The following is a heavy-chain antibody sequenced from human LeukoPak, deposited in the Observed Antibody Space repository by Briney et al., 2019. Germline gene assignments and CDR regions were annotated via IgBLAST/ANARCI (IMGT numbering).Heavy chain of an antibody. CDR3: ARAISIAARGDY. D-gene: IGHD6-6*01. J-gene: IGHJ4*02. CDR2: ISSSSSYI. CDR1: GFTFSSYS. V-gene: IGHV3-21*01. Sequence: PGGSLRLSCAASGFTFSSYSMNWVRQAPGKGLEWVSSISSSSSYICYADSVKGRFTISRDNAKNSLYLQMNSLRAEDTAVYYCARAISIAARGDYWGQGTLVTVSS.